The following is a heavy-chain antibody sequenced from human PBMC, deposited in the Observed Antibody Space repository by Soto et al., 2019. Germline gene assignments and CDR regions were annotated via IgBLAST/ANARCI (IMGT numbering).Heavy chain of an antibody. CDR3: AREKATVVTSNGVTHFDY. CDR1: GFTFSDYY. D-gene: IGHD4-17*01. CDR2: ISSSSSYT. V-gene: IGHV3-11*06. Sequence: QVQLVESGGGLVKPGGSLRLSCAASGFTFSDYYMSWIRQAPGKGLEWVTYISSSSSYTNYADSVKGRFTISRDNAKNSLYLQMNSLRAEDTAVYYCAREKATVVTSNGVTHFDYWGQGTLVTVSS. J-gene: IGHJ4*02.